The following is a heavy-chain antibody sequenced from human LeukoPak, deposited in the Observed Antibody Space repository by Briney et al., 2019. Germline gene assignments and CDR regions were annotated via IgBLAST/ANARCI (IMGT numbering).Heavy chain of an antibody. J-gene: IGHJ4*02. CDR3: AKVGIDSGSSKPNDY. CDR1: GFTFTSYA. CDR2: ISDSGGNT. Sequence: GGSLRLSCATSGFTFTSYAMTWVRQAPGEGLEWVSGISDSGGNTYYADSVKGRFTISTDNSKDTLYLQMNSLRAEDTALYYCAKVGIDSGSSKPNDYWGQGSLVTVSS. D-gene: IGHD1-26*01. V-gene: IGHV3-23*01.